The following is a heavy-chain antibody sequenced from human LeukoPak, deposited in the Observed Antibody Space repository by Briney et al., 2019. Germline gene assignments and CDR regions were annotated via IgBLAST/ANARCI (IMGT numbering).Heavy chain of an antibody. J-gene: IGHJ5*02. Sequence: NSGGSLRLSCAASGFTFSSYSMNWVRQAPGKGLEWVSSISSSSSYIYYADSVKGRFTISRDNAKHSLYLQMNSLRAEDTAVYYCARDHRKGRLLWFGELLSWFDPWGQGTLVTVSS. D-gene: IGHD3-10*01. V-gene: IGHV3-21*01. CDR2: ISSSSSYI. CDR1: GFTFSSYS. CDR3: ARDHRKGRLLWFGELLSWFDP.